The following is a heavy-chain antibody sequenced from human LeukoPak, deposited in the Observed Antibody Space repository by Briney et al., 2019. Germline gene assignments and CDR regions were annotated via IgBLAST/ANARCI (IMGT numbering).Heavy chain of an antibody. CDR1: GGSFSGYY. J-gene: IGHJ5*02. V-gene: IGHV4-34*01. Sequence: SETLSLTCAVYGGSFSGYYWSWIRQPPGKGLEWIGEINHSGSTNYNPSLKSRVTISVDTSKNQFSLKLSSVTAADMAVYYCARARQYQLLSTWGQGTLVTVSS. CDR3: ARARQYQLLST. CDR2: INHSGST. D-gene: IGHD2-2*01.